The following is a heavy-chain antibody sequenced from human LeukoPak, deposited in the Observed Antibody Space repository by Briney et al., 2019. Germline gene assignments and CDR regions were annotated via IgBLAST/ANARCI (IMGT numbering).Heavy chain of an antibody. CDR2: INHSGST. D-gene: IGHD6-13*01. Sequence: SETLSLTCAVYGGSFSGYYWSWIRQPPGKGLEWIGEINHSGSTNYNPSLKSRVTISVDTSKNQFSLKLSSVTAADTAVYYCASGYSSSLTHYWGQGTLATVSS. J-gene: IGHJ4*02. CDR1: GGSFSGYY. CDR3: ASGYSSSLTHY. V-gene: IGHV4-34*01.